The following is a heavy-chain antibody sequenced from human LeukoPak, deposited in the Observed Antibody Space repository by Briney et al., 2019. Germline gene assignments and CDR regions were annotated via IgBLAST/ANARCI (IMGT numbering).Heavy chain of an antibody. CDR2: INPSGGST. V-gene: IGHV1-46*01. D-gene: IGHD5-18*01. CDR3: ARTLPHRRLMDTTMEQHWFDP. J-gene: IGHJ5*02. CDR1: GYIFTSYF. Sequence: ASVKVSCKASGYIFTSYFMHWVRQAPGQGLEWMGLINPSGGSTRYAQKFQGRVTMTRDMSTSTVYMELSSLRSEDTAVYYCARTLPHRRLMDTTMEQHWFDPWGQGTLVTVSS.